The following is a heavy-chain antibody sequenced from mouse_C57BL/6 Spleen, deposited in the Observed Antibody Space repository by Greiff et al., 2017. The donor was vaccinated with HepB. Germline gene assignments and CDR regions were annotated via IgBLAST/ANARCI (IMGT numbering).Heavy chain of an antibody. CDR2: IDPETGGT. D-gene: IGHD1-1*01. CDR1: GYTFTDYE. CDR3: TRNPLSNYFDY. J-gene: IGHJ2*01. V-gene: IGHV1-15*01. Sequence: QVQLQQSGAELVRPGASVTLSCKASGYTFTDYEMHWVKRTPVHGLEWIGAIDPETGGTAYNQKFKGKAILTADKSSRTAYMGLRSLTSEDSAVYYCTRNPLSNYFDYWCQGTTLTVSS.